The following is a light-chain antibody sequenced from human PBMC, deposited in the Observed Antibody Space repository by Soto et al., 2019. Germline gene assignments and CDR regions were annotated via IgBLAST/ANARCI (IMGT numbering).Light chain of an antibody. CDR3: QQYGSSIT. CDR2: AAS. Sequence: EIVLTQSPGTLSLSPGERATLSCRASQSVSNNYLAWYQQKPGQAPRLLIYAASSRATGIPDRFSGSGSGTDFTLTINRLEPEDFAVYYCQQYGSSITFGQGTRLEIK. CDR1: QSVSNNY. V-gene: IGKV3-20*01. J-gene: IGKJ5*01.